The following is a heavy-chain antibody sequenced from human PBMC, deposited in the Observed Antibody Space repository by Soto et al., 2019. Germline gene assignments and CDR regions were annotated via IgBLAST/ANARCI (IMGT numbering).Heavy chain of an antibody. V-gene: IGHV3-74*01. CDR3: ARSDWQNYFES. D-gene: IGHD3-9*01. J-gene: IGHJ4*02. CDR2: IHNDGRST. CDR1: GFTFSDYW. Sequence: EVQLVESGGGLVQPGGSLRLSCAASGFTFSDYWMHWVRQTPGKGLMWISRIHNDGRSTDNAESVKGRFTISRGNARNTLYLQMNSLRAEDTAVYCCARSDWQNYFESLGQGTLVTVSS.